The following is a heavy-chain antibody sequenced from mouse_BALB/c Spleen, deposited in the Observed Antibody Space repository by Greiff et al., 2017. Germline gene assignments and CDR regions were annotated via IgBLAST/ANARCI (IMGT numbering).Heavy chain of an antibody. CDR1: GFTFSSFG. D-gene: IGHD2-4*01. V-gene: IGHV5-17*02. Sequence: EVKVVESGGGLVQPGGSRKLSCAASGFTFSSFGMHWVRQAPEKGLEWVAYISSGSSTIYYADTVKGRFTISRDNPKNTLFLQMTSLRSEDTAMYYCASYDYAWFAYWGQGTLVTVSA. CDR3: ASYDYAWFAY. J-gene: IGHJ3*01. CDR2: ISSGSSTI.